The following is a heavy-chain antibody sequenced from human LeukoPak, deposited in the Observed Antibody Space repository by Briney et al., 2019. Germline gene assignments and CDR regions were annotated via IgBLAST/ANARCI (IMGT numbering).Heavy chain of an antibody. CDR2: ISAYNGNT. Sequence: ASVKVSCKASGYTFTSYSISWVRQAPGQGLEWMGWISAYNGNTNYAQKLQGRVTMTTDTSTSTGYMELRSLRSDDTAVYYCATTFIAADAFDIWGQGTMVTVSS. CDR3: ATTFIAADAFDI. CDR1: GYTFTSYS. V-gene: IGHV1-18*04. D-gene: IGHD6-25*01. J-gene: IGHJ3*02.